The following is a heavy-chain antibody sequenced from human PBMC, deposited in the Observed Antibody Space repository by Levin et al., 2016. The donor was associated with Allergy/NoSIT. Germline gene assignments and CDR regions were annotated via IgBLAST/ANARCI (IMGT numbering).Heavy chain of an antibody. CDR2: IIPIFGTA. D-gene: IGHD5-18*01. V-gene: IGHV1-69*01. J-gene: IGHJ5*02. Sequence: WVRQAPGQGLEWMGGIIPIFGTANYAQKFQGRVTITADESTSTAYMELSSLRSEDTAVYYCARGGPPRHSYVNWFDPWGQGTLVTVSS. CDR3: ARGGPPRHSYVNWFDP.